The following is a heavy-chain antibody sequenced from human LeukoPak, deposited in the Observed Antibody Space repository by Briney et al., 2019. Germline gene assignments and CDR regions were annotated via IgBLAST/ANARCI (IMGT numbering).Heavy chain of an antibody. CDR2: INGDGSST. J-gene: IGHJ3*02. CDR3: ARDSQTYYYDSSGYEDAFDI. D-gene: IGHD3-22*01. V-gene: IGHV3-74*01. CDR1: GFTFSSYW. Sequence: GGSLRLSCAASGFTFSSYWMHWVRQAPGKGLVWVSRINGDGSSTSYADSVKGRFTISRDNAKNTLYLQMNSLRAEDTAVYYCARDSQTYYYDSSGYEDAFDIWGQGTMVTVSS.